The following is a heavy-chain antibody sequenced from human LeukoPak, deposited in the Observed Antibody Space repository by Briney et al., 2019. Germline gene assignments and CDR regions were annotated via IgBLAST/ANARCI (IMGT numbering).Heavy chain of an antibody. CDR2: IYYSGST. Sequence: SGTLSLTCAVYGGSFSGYYWSWIRQPPGKGLEWIGYIYYSGSTNYNPSLKSRVTISVDTSKNQFSLKLSSVTAADTAVYYCATFPVVGGKYYFDYWGQGTLVTVSS. J-gene: IGHJ4*02. V-gene: IGHV4-59*01. D-gene: IGHD3-10*01. CDR1: GGSFSGYY. CDR3: ATFPVVGGKYYFDY.